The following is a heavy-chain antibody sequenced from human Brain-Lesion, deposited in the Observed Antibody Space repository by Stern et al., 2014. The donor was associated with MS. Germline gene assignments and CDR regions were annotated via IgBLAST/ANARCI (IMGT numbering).Heavy chain of an antibody. J-gene: IGHJ4*02. D-gene: IGHD1-26*01. CDR2: MYHSGIT. V-gene: IGHV4-4*02. Sequence: QVQLQESGPGLVKPSGTLSLTCAVSGGSISSGNWWSWVRQSPGKRLEWIGEMYHSGITNYNPSLESRVSISIDKSKNQFSLKVYSLTAADTAVCYCASNRGSGSFFDSWGQGSLVTVSS. CDR3: ASNRGSGSFFDS. CDR1: GGSISSGNW.